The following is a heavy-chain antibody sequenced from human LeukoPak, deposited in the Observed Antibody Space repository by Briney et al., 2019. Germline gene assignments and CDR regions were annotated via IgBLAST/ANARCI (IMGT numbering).Heavy chain of an antibody. V-gene: IGHV1-2*02. J-gene: IGHJ5*02. D-gene: IGHD6-19*01. Sequence: ASVKVSCKASGYTFTGYYMHWVRQAPGQGLDWMGWINPNSGGTNYARKFQGRVTMTRDTSISTAYMELSRLRSDDTAVYYCARGSTRDSSGWYGPGKLFDPWGQGTLVTVSS. CDR3: ARGSTRDSSGWYGPGKLFDP. CDR2: INPNSGGT. CDR1: GYTFTGYY.